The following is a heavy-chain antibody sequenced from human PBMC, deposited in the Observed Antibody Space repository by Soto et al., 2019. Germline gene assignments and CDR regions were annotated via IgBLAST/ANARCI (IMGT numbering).Heavy chain of an antibody. CDR3: ARLGGSYAVPHFDY. D-gene: IGHD1-26*01. J-gene: IGHJ4*02. V-gene: IGHV4-59*08. CDR2: IYYSGTTT. CDR1: VGSITHYY. Sequence: PSETLSLTCTVSVGSITHYYWTWIRQPPGKGLEWMGYIYYSGTTTNYNPSLKSRVTLSVDTSKNQFSLKLSSVTAADTAVYYCARLGGSYAVPHFDYWGQGTLVTVSS.